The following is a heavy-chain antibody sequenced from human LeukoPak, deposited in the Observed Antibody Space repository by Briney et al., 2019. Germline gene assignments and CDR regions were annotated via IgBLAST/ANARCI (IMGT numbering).Heavy chain of an antibody. CDR1: GYTFTGYY. CDR2: INPNSGGT. CDR3: ARRGDCSSTSCPSPDY. Sequence: GASVKVSCKASGYTFTGYYMHWVRQAPGQGLEWMGWINPNSGGTNYAQKFQGRVTMTRDTSISTAYMELSRLRSDDTAVYYCARRGDCSSTSCPSPDYWGQRTLVTVSS. J-gene: IGHJ4*02. D-gene: IGHD2-2*01. V-gene: IGHV1-2*02.